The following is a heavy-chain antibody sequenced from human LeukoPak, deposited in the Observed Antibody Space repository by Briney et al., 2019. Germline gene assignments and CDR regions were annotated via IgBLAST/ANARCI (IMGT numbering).Heavy chain of an antibody. CDR2: ISSSSSYI. CDR1: GFTFSSYS. J-gene: IGHJ4*02. D-gene: IGHD6-19*01. Sequence: PGGSLRLSCAASGFTFSSYSMNWVRQAPGKGLEWVSSISSSSSYIYYADSVKGRFTISRDNAKNSLYLQMNSLRAEDTAVYYCARVVGSGWYIDYWGQGTLVTVSS. CDR3: ARVVGSGWYIDY. V-gene: IGHV3-21*01.